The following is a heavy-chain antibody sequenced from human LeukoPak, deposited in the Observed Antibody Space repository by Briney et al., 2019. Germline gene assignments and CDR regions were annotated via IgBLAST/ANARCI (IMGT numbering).Heavy chain of an antibody. J-gene: IGHJ4*02. CDR3: ARWAIATRRGYDY. D-gene: IGHD6-6*01. CDR2: IYYSGST. Sequence: PSETLSLTCTVSGGSISSSSYYWGWIRQPPGKGLEWIGSIYYSGSTYYNPSLKSRVTISVDTSKNQFSLKLSSVTAADTAVYYCARWAIATRRGYDYWGQGILVTVSS. V-gene: IGHV4-39*07. CDR1: GGSISSSSYY.